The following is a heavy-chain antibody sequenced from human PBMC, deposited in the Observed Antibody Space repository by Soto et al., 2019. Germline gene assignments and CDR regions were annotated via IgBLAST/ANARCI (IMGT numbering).Heavy chain of an antibody. CDR2: IYWDDDK. CDR3: ALNDPVIGYHIFYMGV. CDR1: GLSLSTSGVG. D-gene: IGHD6-25*01. Sequence: QTTLEESGPTLVKPTQTLTLTCTCSGLSLSTSGVGVSWIRQPPGKALEWLALIYWDDDKRYSPSLKTRLNIASDTSKHQVVLTMTDVDAVNTTTYSCALNDPVIGYHIFYMGVLGNGTTVTVSS. J-gene: IGHJ6*03. V-gene: IGHV2-5*02.